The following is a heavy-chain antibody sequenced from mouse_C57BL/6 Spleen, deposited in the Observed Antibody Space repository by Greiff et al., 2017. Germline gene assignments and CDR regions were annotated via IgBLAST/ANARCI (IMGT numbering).Heavy chain of an antibody. CDR1: GYTFTSYW. CDR2: IYPGSGST. J-gene: IGHJ1*03. CDR3: ARIGTGPHWYFDV. Sequence: VQLQQPGAELVKPGASVKMSCKASGYTFTSYWITWVKQRPGQGLEWIGDIYPGSGSTNYNEKFKSKATLTVDTSSSTAYMQLSSLTSEDSAVYYCARIGTGPHWYFDVWGTVTTVTVSS. V-gene: IGHV1-55*01. D-gene: IGHD4-1*01.